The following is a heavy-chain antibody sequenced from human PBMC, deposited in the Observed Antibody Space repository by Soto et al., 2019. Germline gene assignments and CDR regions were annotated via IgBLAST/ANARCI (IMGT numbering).Heavy chain of an antibody. CDR1: GFTFSSYA. Sequence: GGSLRLSCAASGFTFSSYAMSWVRQAPGKGLEWVSAISGSGGSTYYADSVKGRFTISRDNSKNTLYLQMNSLRAEDTAVYYCAKVPHDGITHYYDSSGYYLDYWGQGTLVTVSS. CDR2: ISGSGGST. V-gene: IGHV3-23*01. D-gene: IGHD3-22*01. CDR3: AKVPHDGITHYYDSSGYYLDY. J-gene: IGHJ4*02.